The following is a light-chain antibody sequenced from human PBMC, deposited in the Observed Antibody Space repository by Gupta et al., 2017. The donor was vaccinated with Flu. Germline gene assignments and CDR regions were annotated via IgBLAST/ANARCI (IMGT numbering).Light chain of an antibody. CDR3: QSEDIGLSVSKV. Sequence: QSVLTQPPSVSGAPGQRVTFSCTGSSSNIGAGYDVHWYQQLPGTAPQLLIKANNNQPSGVPDRFAGSKSGTSASLAIAGLQPEDEADYYCQSEDIGLSVSKVFGGGTKLTVL. V-gene: IGLV1-40*01. CDR1: SSNIGAGYD. CDR2: ANN. J-gene: IGLJ3*02.